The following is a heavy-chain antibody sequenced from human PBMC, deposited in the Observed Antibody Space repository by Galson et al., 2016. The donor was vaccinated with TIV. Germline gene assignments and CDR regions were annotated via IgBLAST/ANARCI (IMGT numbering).Heavy chain of an antibody. V-gene: IGHV3-23*01. CDR2: ISGSGGRT. CDR1: GFTFSNFA. CDR3: AKDRGSGWYENWFDP. Sequence: SLRLSCAASGFTFSNFAINWVRQAPGKGLEWVSVISGSGGRTSYADSLKGRSTISRDNSKNTAYLQMNSLRADDTAIYYCAKDRGSGWYENWFDPWGQGTLVTVSS. D-gene: IGHD6-19*01. J-gene: IGHJ5*02.